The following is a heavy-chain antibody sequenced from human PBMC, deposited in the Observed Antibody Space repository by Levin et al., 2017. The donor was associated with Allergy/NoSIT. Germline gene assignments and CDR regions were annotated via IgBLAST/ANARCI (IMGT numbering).Heavy chain of an antibody. CDR1: GYTFTSYA. Sequence: VASVKVSCKASGYTFTSYAMNWVRQAPGQGLEWMGWINTNTGNPTYAQGFTGRFVFSLDTSVSTAYLQISSLKAEDTAVYYCARAYSSSWYRVSDYWGQGTLVTVSS. D-gene: IGHD6-13*01. J-gene: IGHJ4*02. CDR2: INTNTGNP. CDR3: ARAYSSSWYRVSDY. V-gene: IGHV7-4-1*02.